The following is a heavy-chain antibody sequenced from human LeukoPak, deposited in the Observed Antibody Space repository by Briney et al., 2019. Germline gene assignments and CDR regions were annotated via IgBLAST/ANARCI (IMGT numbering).Heavy chain of an antibody. Sequence: GGSLRLSCAASGFTFSGSAMHWVRQASGKGLEWVGRIRSKANSYATAYAASVKGRFTTTRDDSKNTAYLQMNSLKAEDAAVYCCITRPEDAAAGLDFWGQGTLVTVSS. V-gene: IGHV3-73*01. CDR2: IRSKANSYAT. D-gene: IGHD6-13*01. CDR3: ITRPEDAAAGLDF. CDR1: GFTFSGSA. J-gene: IGHJ4*02.